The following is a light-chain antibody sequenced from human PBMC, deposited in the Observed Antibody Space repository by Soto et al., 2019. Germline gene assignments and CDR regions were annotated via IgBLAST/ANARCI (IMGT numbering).Light chain of an antibody. CDR1: QSISSW. CDR3: QQYNSYSL. Sequence: DIQMTQSPSTLSASVGDRVTITYRASQSISSWLAWYQQKPGKAPNLLIYDVSSLESGVSSRFSGSGSGTEFTLTISSLQPDDFATYYCQQYNSYSLFGGGTKV. J-gene: IGKJ4*01. V-gene: IGKV1-5*01. CDR2: DVS.